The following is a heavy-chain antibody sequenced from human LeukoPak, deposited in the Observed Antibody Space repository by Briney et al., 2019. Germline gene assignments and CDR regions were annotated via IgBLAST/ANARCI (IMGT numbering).Heavy chain of an antibody. Sequence: PGRSLRLSCAASGFTFSSYAMHWVRQAPGKGLEWVAVISYDGSNKYYADSVKGRFTISRDNSKNTLYLQMNSLRAEDTAVYYCARDEFGTAMASGFDYWGQGTLVTVSS. J-gene: IGHJ4*02. V-gene: IGHV3-30-3*01. CDR3: ARDEFGTAMASGFDY. CDR2: ISYDGSNK. CDR1: GFTFSSYA. D-gene: IGHD5-18*01.